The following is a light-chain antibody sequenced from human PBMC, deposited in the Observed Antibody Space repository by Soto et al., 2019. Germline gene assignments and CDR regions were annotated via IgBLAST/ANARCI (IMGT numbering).Light chain of an antibody. J-gene: IGKJ1*01. CDR3: QQYARSSWT. Sequence: EVVLTQSPGTLSLSPGEAATLSCRASQTVSSGYLAWYQQRSGQAPRLLIYGSSSRASDVPDRFSGSGSGTEFALTIISLEQEAFAVSFCQQYARSSWTFGQGPNLDI. V-gene: IGKV3-20*01. CDR2: GSS. CDR1: QTVSSGY.